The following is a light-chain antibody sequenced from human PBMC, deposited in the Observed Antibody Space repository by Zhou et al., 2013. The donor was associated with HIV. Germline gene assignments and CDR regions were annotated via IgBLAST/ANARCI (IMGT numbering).Light chain of an antibody. CDR1: QSISSY. Sequence: DIQMTQSPSTLSASVGDTVTIACRASQSISSYLAWYQHKPGKAPKLLIYEASSLESGVPSRFGGSGSGTEFNLTIDCLQSEDFATYYCQQHYDYPSITFGQGTRLEIK. CDR3: QQHYDYPSIT. V-gene: IGKV1-5*03. J-gene: IGKJ5*01. CDR2: EAS.